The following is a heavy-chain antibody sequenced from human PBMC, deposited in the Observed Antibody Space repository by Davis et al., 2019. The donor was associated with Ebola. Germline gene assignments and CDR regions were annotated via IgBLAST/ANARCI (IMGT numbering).Heavy chain of an antibody. CDR3: ASSGFTMIVVDRFDY. J-gene: IGHJ4*02. Sequence: GESLKISCAASGFTFSSYAMSWVRQAPGKGLEWVSAISGSGGSTYYADSVKGRFTISRDNSKNTLYLQMNSLRAEDTAVYYCASSGFTMIVVDRFDYWGQGTLVTVSS. CDR1: GFTFSSYA. D-gene: IGHD3-22*01. V-gene: IGHV3-23*01. CDR2: ISGSGGST.